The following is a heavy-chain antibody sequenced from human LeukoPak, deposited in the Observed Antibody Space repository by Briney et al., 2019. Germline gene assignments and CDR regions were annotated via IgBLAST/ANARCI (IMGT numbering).Heavy chain of an antibody. CDR3: ARDGGLHTNFDY. CDR2: TKPDGSAE. Sequence: GGSLRLSCAASGFSLRNYWMGWVRQAPGKGLEWVANTKPDGSAEYYADSVRGRFTASRDNANNLLYLQMNRLRAEDTAVYYCARDGGLHTNFDYWGQGTLLTVSS. CDR1: GFSLRNYW. D-gene: IGHD2-15*01. J-gene: IGHJ4*02. V-gene: IGHV3-7*01.